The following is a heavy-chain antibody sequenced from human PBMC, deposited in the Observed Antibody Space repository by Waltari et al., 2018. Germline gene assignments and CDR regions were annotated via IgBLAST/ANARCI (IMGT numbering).Heavy chain of an antibody. CDR1: GYTFTDYY. D-gene: IGHD3-3*01. CDR2: VDPEDGET. Sequence: EVQLVQSGAEVKKPGATVKISCKASGYTFTDYYMHWVQQAPGKGLEWMGSVDPEDGETIYAEKVQGRVTITPDTSTDTAYMELSSLRSEDTAVYYCATPTYYDFWSGSLSPFDYWGQGTLVTVSS. J-gene: IGHJ4*02. CDR3: ATPTYYDFWSGSLSPFDY. V-gene: IGHV1-69-2*01.